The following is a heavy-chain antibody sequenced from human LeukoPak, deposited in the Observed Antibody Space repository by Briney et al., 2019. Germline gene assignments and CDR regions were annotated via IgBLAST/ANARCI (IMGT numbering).Heavy chain of an antibody. CDR2: IKSKTDGGTT. V-gene: IGHV3-15*01. CDR1: GFTFSNAW. CDR3: TTPTGDSSGYYLYYYMDV. D-gene: IGHD3-22*01. J-gene: IGHJ6*03. Sequence: GGSLRLSCAASGFTFSNAWMSWVRQAPGKGLEWVGRIKSKTDGGTTDYAAPVKGRFTISRDDSKNTLYLQMNSLKTEDTAVYYCTTPTGDSSGYYLYYYMDVWGKGTTVTVSS.